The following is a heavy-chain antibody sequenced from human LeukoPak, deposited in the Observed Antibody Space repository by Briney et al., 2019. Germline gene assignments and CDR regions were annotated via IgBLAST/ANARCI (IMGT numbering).Heavy chain of an antibody. J-gene: IGHJ5*02. CDR2: ISGSGGST. D-gene: IGHD3-16*02. V-gene: IGHV3-23*01. CDR1: GFTFSSYA. CDR3: AKDRLPSVDYDYVWGSYRPNWFDL. Sequence: PGGSLRLSCAASGFTFSSYAMSWVRQAPGKGLEWVSAISGSGGSTYYADSVKGRFTISRDNSKNTLYLQMNSLRAEDTAVYYCAKDRLPSVDYDYVWGSYRPNWFDLWGQGTLVTVSS.